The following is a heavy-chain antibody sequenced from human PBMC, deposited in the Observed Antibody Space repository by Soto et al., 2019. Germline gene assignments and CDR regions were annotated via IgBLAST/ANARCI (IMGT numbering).Heavy chain of an antibody. D-gene: IGHD2-15*01. Sequence: QITLKESGPTLMRPTQTLTLTCTFSGFSLSTSGVGVGWIRQPPGKALEWLALIYWDDDKRYSPSLKSRLTITQDTSKNQVVLTLTNRDTVDTATYYCAHSHCSDGGCYSEFDFWGQGTLVTVSS. CDR1: GFSLSTSGVG. V-gene: IGHV2-5*02. CDR3: AHSHCSDGGCYSEFDF. CDR2: IYWDDDK. J-gene: IGHJ4*02.